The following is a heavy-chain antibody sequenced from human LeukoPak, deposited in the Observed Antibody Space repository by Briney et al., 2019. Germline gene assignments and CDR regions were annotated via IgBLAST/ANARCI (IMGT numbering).Heavy chain of an antibody. D-gene: IGHD3-22*01. Sequence: ASVKVSCKASGYTFTSYYMHWVRQAPGQGLEWMGIINPSGGSTSYAQKFQGRVTMTRDTSTSTVYMEPSSLRSEDTAVYYCASAFRHYYDSSGYYDYWGQGTLSPSPQ. CDR2: INPSGGST. V-gene: IGHV1-46*01. CDR1: GYTFTSYY. CDR3: ASAFRHYYDSSGYYDY. J-gene: IGHJ4*02.